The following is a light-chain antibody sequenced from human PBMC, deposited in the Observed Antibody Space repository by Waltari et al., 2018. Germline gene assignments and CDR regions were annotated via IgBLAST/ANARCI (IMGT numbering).Light chain of an antibody. CDR3: SSYTSSSTRV. V-gene: IGLV2-14*03. CDR1: SRDVGGFNL. CDR2: DVS. Sequence: QSALTQPAPVSWSPGKLITISCPGTSRDVGGFNLVSWYQQHPGKAPKLMIYDVSNRPSGVSNRFSGSKSGNTASLTISGLQAEDEADYYCSSYTSSSTRVFGGGTKLTVL. J-gene: IGLJ3*02.